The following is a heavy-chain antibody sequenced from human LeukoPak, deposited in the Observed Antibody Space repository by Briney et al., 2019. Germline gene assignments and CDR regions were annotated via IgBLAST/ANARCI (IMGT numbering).Heavy chain of an antibody. V-gene: IGHV3-48*01. CDR1: GFTFSSYE. CDR3: ARGSPYYYYMDV. CDR2: ISSSSSTI. Sequence: GGSLRLSCAASGFTFSSYEMNWVRQAPGKGLEWVSYISSSSSTIYYEDSVKGRFTISRDNAKNSLYLQMNSLRAKDTAVYYCARGSPYYYYMDVWGKGTTVTVSS. J-gene: IGHJ6*03.